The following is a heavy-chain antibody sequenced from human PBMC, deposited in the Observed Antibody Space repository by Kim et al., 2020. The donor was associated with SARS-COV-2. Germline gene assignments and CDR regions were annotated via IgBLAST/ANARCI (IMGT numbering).Heavy chain of an antibody. V-gene: IGHV3-74*01. Sequence: GGSLRLSCAASGLTFSTLWMHWVRQAPGKGLVWVAHVRTDGTTTTYADSVQGRLTISRDNAKSTVYLQMNSLRGEDTAVYYCATGYSSGLEHWGQGTIVTVSA. CDR3: ATGYSSGLEH. CDR2: VRTDGTTT. CDR1: GLTFSTLW. D-gene: IGHD2-15*01. J-gene: IGHJ4*02.